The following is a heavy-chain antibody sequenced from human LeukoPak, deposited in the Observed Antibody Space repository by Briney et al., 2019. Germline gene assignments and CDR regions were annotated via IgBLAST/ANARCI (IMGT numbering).Heavy chain of an antibody. V-gene: IGHV1-8*01. Sequence: ASVKVSCKASGYTFTNYDINWVRQATGQGLEWMGWMNPNSGNTGYAQKFQGRVTMTRNTSISTAYMELSSLRSEDTAVYYCARNYYDSSGYYLGLYYYYYYMDVWGKGTTVTVS. J-gene: IGHJ6*03. D-gene: IGHD3-22*01. CDR1: GYTFTNYD. CDR2: MNPNSGNT. CDR3: ARNYYDSSGYYLGLYYYYYYMDV.